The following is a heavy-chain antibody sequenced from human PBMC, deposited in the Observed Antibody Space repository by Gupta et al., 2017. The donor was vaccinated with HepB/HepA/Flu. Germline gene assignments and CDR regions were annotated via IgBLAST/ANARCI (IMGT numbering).Heavy chain of an antibody. Sequence: EVQLLASGGGLVQPGGSLRLSCAVSGFPFRNYAMTWVRQAPGRGLEWVSAINGNCLSTYDGDSVTGRCTISRDNSKDTLYLQMNSLRVEDTVVDYCAKWYIGGYAEYDAFEMWGQGTLVTVSS. CDR3: AKWYIGGYAEYDAFEM. CDR2: INGNCLST. D-gene: IGHD1-26*01. J-gene: IGHJ3*02. V-gene: IGHV3-23*01. CDR1: GFPFRNYA.